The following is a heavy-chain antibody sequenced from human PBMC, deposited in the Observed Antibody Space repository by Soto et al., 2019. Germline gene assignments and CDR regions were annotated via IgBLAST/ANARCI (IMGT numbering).Heavy chain of an antibody. J-gene: IGHJ4*02. CDR3: ARALGHRLLAFALAF. D-gene: IGHD2-15*01. CDR2: ITPYNGNT. V-gene: IGHV1-18*01. CDR1: GYRFSDYG. Sequence: QVHLVQSGGEVKKPGASVRVSCKTSGYRFSDYGISWVRQAPGQGLEWMGWITPYNGNTKFAQKFQGRVTVTTDTSTSTAFMELRSLRPDDTASYYCARALGHRLLAFALAFWGQGTLVTVSS.